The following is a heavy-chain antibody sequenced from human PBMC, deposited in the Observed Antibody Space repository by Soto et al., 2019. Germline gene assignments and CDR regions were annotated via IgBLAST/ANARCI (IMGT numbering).Heavy chain of an antibody. V-gene: IGHV3-9*01. CDR2: ISWNSGSI. CDR1: GFTFDDYA. Sequence: GGSLRLSCAASGFTFDDYAMHWVRQAPGKGLEWVSGISWNSGSIGYADSVKGRFTISRDNAKNSLYLQMNSLRAEDTALYYCAKDNTPTAAVLRFLEWPSGYNWFDPWGQGTLVTVSS. CDR3: AKDNTPTAAVLRFLEWPSGYNWFDP. J-gene: IGHJ5*02. D-gene: IGHD3-3*01.